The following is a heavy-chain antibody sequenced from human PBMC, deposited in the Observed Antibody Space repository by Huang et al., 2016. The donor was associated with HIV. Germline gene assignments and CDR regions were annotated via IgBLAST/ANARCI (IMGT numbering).Heavy chain of an antibody. V-gene: IGHV3-48*01. CDR3: ARGKFDILTGWDDTYYFDH. CDR2: ISSSSGST. CDR1: GFTFNVYS. Sequence: EIHLVESGGGLVQPGGSLRLSCVVSGFTFNVYSMEWVLQAPGKGLEWRSHISSSSGSTHYADAVKCRFTISRDIAKNSLYLQMNRLRPEDTAVYYCARGKFDILTGWDDTYYFDHWGQGTLVTVSS. D-gene: IGHD3-9*01. J-gene: IGHJ4*02.